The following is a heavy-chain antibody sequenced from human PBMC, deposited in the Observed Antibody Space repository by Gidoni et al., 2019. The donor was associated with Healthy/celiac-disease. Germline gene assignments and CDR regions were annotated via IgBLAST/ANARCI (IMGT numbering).Heavy chain of an antibody. D-gene: IGHD3-22*01. Sequence: VQLVQSGAEVKKPGSSVKVSCKAPGGSFSSYAISWLRQAPGQGLEWMGGIITIFGTANYAQQYQGRVTITADESTSTAYMELSSLRYEDTAVYYCARDERPSYYYDSSGYYGGMDVWGQGTTVTVSS. CDR2: IITIFGTA. CDR1: GGSFSSYA. J-gene: IGHJ6*02. CDR3: ARDERPSYYYDSSGYYGGMDV. V-gene: IGHV1-69*01.